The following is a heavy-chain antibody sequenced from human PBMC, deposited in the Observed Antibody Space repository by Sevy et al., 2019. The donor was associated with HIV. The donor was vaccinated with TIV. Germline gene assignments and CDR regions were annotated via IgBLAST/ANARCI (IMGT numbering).Heavy chain of an antibody. CDR1: GGSITSLY. D-gene: IGHD1-26*01. CDR3: AGENAWGRGYS. V-gene: IGHV4-59*11. Sequence: SETLSLTCTVSGGSITSLYWNWIRQPPGKGLEWIANIYYNGHINYNPSLKSRVTLSLDPSKNQSSLKLSSVPAADTAMYYCAGENAWGRGYSWGQGTLVTVSS. CDR2: IYYNGHI. J-gene: IGHJ4*02.